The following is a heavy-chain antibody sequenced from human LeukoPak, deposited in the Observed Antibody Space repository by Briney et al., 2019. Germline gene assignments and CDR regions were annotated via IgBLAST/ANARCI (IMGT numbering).Heavy chain of an antibody. CDR3: ASLDTALIQTGGY. J-gene: IGHJ4*02. V-gene: IGHV3-7*01. CDR2: IKQTASET. D-gene: IGHD5-18*01. CDR1: GFSLSDYG. Sequence: GALRLSCSASGFSLSDYGMSWVRQAPGKGLEWVAMIKQTASETHYVDSVRGRFSISRDSAKSSLYLQMNSLKADDTAVYYCASLDTALIQTGGYWGQGTLVTVSS.